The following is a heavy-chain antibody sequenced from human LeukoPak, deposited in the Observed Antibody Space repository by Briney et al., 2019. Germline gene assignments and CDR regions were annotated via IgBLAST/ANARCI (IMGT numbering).Heavy chain of an antibody. J-gene: IGHJ6*04. CDR2: INSDGSST. V-gene: IGHV3-74*01. CDR1: GFTFSSYW. CDR3: ATDTLLWFGEALWYV. Sequence: QPGGSLRLSCAASGFTFSSYWMHWVRQSPGKGLVCVSRINSDGSSTSYADSVKGRFTISRDNAKNTLYLQMNSLRAEDTAVYYCATDTLLWFGEALWYVWGKGTTVTVSS. D-gene: IGHD3-10*01.